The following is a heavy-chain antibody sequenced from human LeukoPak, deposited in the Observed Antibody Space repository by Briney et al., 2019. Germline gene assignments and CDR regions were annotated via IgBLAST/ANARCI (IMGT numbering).Heavy chain of an antibody. CDR2: ISWNSGSI. CDR1: GFTFDDYA. CDR3: AKDISGYESDAFDI. J-gene: IGHJ3*02. D-gene: IGHD5-12*01. Sequence: GGSLRLSCAASGFTFDDYAMHWVRQAPGKGLEWVSGISWNSGSIGYADSVKGRFTISRDNAKNSLYLQMNSLRAEDTALYYRAKDISGYESDAFDIWGQGTMVTVSS. V-gene: IGHV3-9*01.